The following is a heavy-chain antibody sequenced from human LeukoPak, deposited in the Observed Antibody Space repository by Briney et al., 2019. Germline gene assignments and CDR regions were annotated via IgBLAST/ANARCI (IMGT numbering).Heavy chain of an antibody. J-gene: IGHJ3*02. CDR3: ARPLLHSDAFDI. Sequence: SETLSLTCTVSGGSMDSYYWSWIRQTPGKGLEWIGYIYYSGSTNYNPSLKSRVTISVDTSKNQFSLKLSSVTAADTAVYYCARPLLHSDAFDIWGQGTMVTVSS. CDR1: GGSMDSYY. D-gene: IGHD2/OR15-2a*01. CDR2: IYYSGST. V-gene: IGHV4-59*12.